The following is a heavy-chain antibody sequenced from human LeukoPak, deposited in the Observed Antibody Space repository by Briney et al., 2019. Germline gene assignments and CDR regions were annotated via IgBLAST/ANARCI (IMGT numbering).Heavy chain of an antibody. CDR3: ARSCGGDCYFLDY. D-gene: IGHD2-21*02. CDR2: INPSGGST. Sequence: GASVMVSCTASGYTFTSYYMHWVRQAPGQGLEWMGIINPSGGSTSYAQKFQGRVTMTRDTSTSTVYMELSSLRSEDTAVYYCARSCGGDCYFLDYWGQGTLVTVSS. V-gene: IGHV1-46*01. J-gene: IGHJ4*02. CDR1: GYTFTSYY.